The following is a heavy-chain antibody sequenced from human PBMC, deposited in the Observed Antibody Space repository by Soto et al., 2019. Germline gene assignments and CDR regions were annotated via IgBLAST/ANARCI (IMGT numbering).Heavy chain of an antibody. Sequence: RGESLKISCKGSGYSFTSYWISWVRQMPGKGLEWMGRIDPSDSYTNYSPSFQGHVTISADKSISTAYLQWSSLKASDTAMYYCARQIYDSDTGPNFQYYFDSWGQGTPVTVSS. V-gene: IGHV5-10-1*01. D-gene: IGHD3-22*01. CDR1: GYSFTSYW. J-gene: IGHJ4*02. CDR3: ARQIYDSDTGPNFQYYFDS. CDR2: IDPSDSYT.